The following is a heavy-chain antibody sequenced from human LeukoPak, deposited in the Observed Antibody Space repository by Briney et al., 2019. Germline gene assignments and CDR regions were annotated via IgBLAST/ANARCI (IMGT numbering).Heavy chain of an antibody. Sequence: SETLSLTCTVSGGSISSSSYYWGWIRQPPGKGLEWIGSIYYSGSTYYNPSLKSRVTISVDTSKNQFSLKLSSVTAADTAVYYCAGERGEEYSSGWYKTNYFDNWGQGIRVTVSS. D-gene: IGHD6-19*01. CDR1: GGSISSSSYY. J-gene: IGHJ4*02. V-gene: IGHV4-39*07. CDR2: IYYSGST. CDR3: AGERGEEYSSGWYKTNYFDN.